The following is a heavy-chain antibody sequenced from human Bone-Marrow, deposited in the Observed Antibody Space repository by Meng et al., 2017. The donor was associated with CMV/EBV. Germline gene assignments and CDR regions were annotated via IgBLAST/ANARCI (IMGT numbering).Heavy chain of an antibody. Sequence: GESLKISCAASGFTFSSYAMSWVRQAPGKGLEWVSAISGSGGSTYYADSVKGRFTISRDNSKNTLYLQMNSLRAEDTAVYYCANGPDCSSTSCENRFDPWGQGTLVTVSS. V-gene: IGHV3-23*01. CDR2: ISGSGGST. D-gene: IGHD2-2*01. J-gene: IGHJ5*02. CDR1: GFTFSSYA. CDR3: ANGPDCSSTSCENRFDP.